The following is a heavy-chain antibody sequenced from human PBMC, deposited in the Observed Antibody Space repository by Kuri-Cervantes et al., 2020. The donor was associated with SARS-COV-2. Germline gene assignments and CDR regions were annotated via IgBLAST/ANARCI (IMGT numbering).Heavy chain of an antibody. CDR1: GFTFSSYW. CDR2: IKQDGSEK. CDR3: ARGDGQLVLPVDY. V-gene: IGHV3-7*01. D-gene: IGHD6-6*01. Sequence: GESLKISCAASGFTFSSYWMSWVRQAPGKGLEWVANIKQDGSEKYYVDSVKGRFTISRDNAKNSLYLQMNSLRAEDMAVYYCARGDGQLVLPVDYWGQGTLVTVSS. J-gene: IGHJ4*02.